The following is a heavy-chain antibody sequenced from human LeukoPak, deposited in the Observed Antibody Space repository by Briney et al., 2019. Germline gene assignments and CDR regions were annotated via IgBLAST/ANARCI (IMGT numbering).Heavy chain of an antibody. CDR2: IYSGGST. J-gene: IGHJ3*02. CDR3: ARDRGCGDCYPPANDAFDI. CDR1: GFTVSSYY. V-gene: IGHV3-66*01. D-gene: IGHD2-21*02. Sequence: GGSLRLSCAASGFTVSSYYMSWVRQAPGKGLEWVSVIYSGGSTYYADSVKGRFTISRDNSKSTLYLQMNSLRAEDTAVYYCARDRGCGDCYPPANDAFDIWGQGTMVTVSS.